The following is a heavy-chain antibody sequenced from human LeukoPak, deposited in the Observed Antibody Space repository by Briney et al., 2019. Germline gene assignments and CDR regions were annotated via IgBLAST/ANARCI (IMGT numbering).Heavy chain of an antibody. V-gene: IGHV1-18*04. Sequence: ASVKVSCKASGYIFTDYYMHWVRQAPGQGLEWMGWISAYNGNTNYAQKLQGRVTMTTDTSTSTAYMELRSLRSDDTAVYYCARYSSSWYGNWFDPWGQGTLVTVSS. CDR3: ARYSSSWYGNWFDP. CDR1: GYIFTDYY. D-gene: IGHD6-13*01. CDR2: ISAYNGNT. J-gene: IGHJ5*02.